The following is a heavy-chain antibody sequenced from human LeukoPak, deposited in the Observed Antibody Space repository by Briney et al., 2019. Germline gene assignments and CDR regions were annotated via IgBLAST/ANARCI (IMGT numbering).Heavy chain of an antibody. Sequence: GGSLRLSCAASGFTFSGSAMHWVRQASGKGLEWVGRIRSKVNSYATAYAASVKGRFTISRDDSKNTAYLQMNSLKTEDTAVYYCTRLSPTAGSNYWGQGTLVTVSS. D-gene: IGHD6-19*01. CDR3: TRLSPTAGSNY. J-gene: IGHJ4*02. CDR2: IRSKVNSYAT. CDR1: GFTFSGSA. V-gene: IGHV3-73*01.